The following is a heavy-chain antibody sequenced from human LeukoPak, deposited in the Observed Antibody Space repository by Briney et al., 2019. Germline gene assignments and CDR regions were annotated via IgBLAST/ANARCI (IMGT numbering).Heavy chain of an antibody. CDR2: ISAYNGNT. CDR1: GYTFTSYG. D-gene: IGHD3-22*01. V-gene: IGHV1-18*01. Sequence: GASVKVSCKASGYTFTSYGVSWVRQAPGQGLEWMGWISAYNGNTNYAQKLQGRVTMTTDTSTSTAYMELRSLRSDDTAVYYCARGNHNYYDSSGYYYVESDYWGQGTLVTVSS. J-gene: IGHJ4*02. CDR3: ARGNHNYYDSSGYYYVESDY.